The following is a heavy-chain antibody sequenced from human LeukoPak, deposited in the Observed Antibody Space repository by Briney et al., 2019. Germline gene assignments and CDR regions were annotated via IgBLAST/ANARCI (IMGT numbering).Heavy chain of an antibody. J-gene: IGHJ3*02. CDR2: INHSGST. CDR1: GGSFSGYY. CDR3: ARGLIVVVSLDAFDI. V-gene: IGHV4-34*01. D-gene: IGHD3-22*01. Sequence: SETLSLTCAVYGGSFSGYYWSWIRQPPGKGLEWIGEINHSGSTNYNPSLKSRVTISVDTSKNQFSLKLGSVTAADTAVYYCARGLIVVVSLDAFDIWGQGTMVTVSS.